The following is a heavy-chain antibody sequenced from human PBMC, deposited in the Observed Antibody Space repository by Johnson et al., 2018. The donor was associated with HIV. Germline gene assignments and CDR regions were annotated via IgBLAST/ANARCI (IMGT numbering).Heavy chain of an antibody. J-gene: IGHJ3*02. D-gene: IGHD6-19*01. CDR1: GFTFDDYG. CDR2: IKQDGSET. V-gene: IGHV3-7*01. CDR3: VSVVRMPFSSDWKAFHI. Sequence: GGVVRPGGSLRLSCAASGFTFDDYGMSWVRQGPGKGLEWVASIKQDGSETSYVDSVKGRFIISRDNAKNSLFLQMNSLRAGDTALYYCVSVVRMPFSSDWKAFHIWGQGTLVSVSS.